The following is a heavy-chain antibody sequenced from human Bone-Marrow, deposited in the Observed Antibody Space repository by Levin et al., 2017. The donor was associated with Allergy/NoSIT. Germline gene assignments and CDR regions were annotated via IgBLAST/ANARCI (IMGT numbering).Heavy chain of an antibody. CDR1: GGTFSSYA. Sequence: KISCKASGGTFSSYAISWVRQAPGQGLEWMGRIIPILGIANYAQKFQGRVTITADKSTSTAYMELSSLRSEDTAVYYCARSLLGEWLLPWGQGTLVTVSS. CDR3: ARSLLGEWLLP. CDR2: IIPILGIA. D-gene: IGHD3-3*01. J-gene: IGHJ4*02. V-gene: IGHV1-69*04.